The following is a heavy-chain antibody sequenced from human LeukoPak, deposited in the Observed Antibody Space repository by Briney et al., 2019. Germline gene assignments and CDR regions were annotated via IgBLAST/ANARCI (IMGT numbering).Heavy chain of an antibody. D-gene: IGHD3-22*01. CDR2: IRNDGSNK. Sequence: PGGSLRLSCAASGFTFSSYGMHWVRQAPGKGLEWVAFIRNDGSNKYYADSVKGRFTISRDNSKNTLYLQMNSLRAEELAVYYCAKGGYYDSSDYTYFDSWGQGTLVTVSS. V-gene: IGHV3-30*02. CDR1: GFTFSSYG. J-gene: IGHJ4*02. CDR3: AKGGYYDSSDYTYFDS.